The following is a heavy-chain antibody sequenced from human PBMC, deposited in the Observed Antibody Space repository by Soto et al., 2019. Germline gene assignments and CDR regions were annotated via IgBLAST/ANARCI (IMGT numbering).Heavy chain of an antibody. CDR2: MNPNSGNT. D-gene: IGHD2-2*01. V-gene: IGHV1-8*01. Sequence: ASVKVSCKASGYTFTSYDINWVRQATGQGLEWMGWMNPNSGNTGYTQKFQGRVTMTRNTAISTAYMELSSLRSEDTAVYYWARTIRRRTNIGYCSSTSCRGNYYYMDVWGKGTTVTVSS. CDR1: GYTFTSYD. J-gene: IGHJ6*03. CDR3: ARTIRRRTNIGYCSSTSCRGNYYYMDV.